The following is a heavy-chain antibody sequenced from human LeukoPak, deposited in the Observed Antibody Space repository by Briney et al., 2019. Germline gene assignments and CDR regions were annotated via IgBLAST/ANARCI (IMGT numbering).Heavy chain of an antibody. CDR3: AKDYGSGSYVGMDV. J-gene: IGHJ6*02. V-gene: IGHV3-9*01. CDR2: ISWNSGSI. Sequence: PGGSLRLSCAASGFTFDDYAMHWVRQAPGKGLEWVSGISWNSGSIGYADSVKGRFTTSRDNAKNSLYLQMNSLRAEDTALYYCAKDYGSGSYVGMDVWGQGTTVTVSS. D-gene: IGHD3-10*01. CDR1: GFTFDDYA.